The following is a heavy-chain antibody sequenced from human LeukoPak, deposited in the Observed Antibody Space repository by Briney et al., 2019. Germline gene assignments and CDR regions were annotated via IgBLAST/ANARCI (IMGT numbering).Heavy chain of an antibody. V-gene: IGHV3-53*01. CDR2: IYDGGST. Sequence: GGSLRLSCAASGFTASSNYMSWVRQAPGKGLEWVSVIYDGGSTYYADSVKGRFTISRDNSKNTLYLQMNSLRAEDTAVYYCARETHDYVWGSYREYWGQGTLVTVSS. CDR1: GFTASSNY. J-gene: IGHJ4*02. CDR3: ARETHDYVWGSYREY. D-gene: IGHD3-16*02.